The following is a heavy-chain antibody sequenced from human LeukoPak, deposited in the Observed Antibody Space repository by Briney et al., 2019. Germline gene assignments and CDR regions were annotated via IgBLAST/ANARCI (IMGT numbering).Heavy chain of an antibody. Sequence: PGGSLRLSCAASGSTFSSYSMNWVRQAPGKGLEWVSSISSSSSYIYYADSVKGRFTISRDNAKNSLYLQMNSLRAEDTAVYYCARAPTMVRGVVNYYYYYMDVWGKGTTVTVSS. CDR3: ARAPTMVRGVVNYYYYYMDV. J-gene: IGHJ6*03. CDR2: ISSSSSYI. D-gene: IGHD3-10*01. CDR1: GSTFSSYS. V-gene: IGHV3-21*01.